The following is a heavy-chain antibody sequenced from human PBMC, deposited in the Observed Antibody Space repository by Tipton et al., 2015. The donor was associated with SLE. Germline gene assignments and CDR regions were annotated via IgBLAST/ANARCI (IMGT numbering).Heavy chain of an antibody. V-gene: IGHV4-34*01. J-gene: IGHJ3*02. CDR2: INHTGST. D-gene: IGHD1-14*01. CDR1: GDSLSGYY. Sequence: TLSLTCAVYGDSLSGYYWSWIRQPPGKGLEWFVEINHTGSTNYNPSLKSRVTISVDTSKKHFSLTLNSVTAADTAVYYCARSPRGAFDIWGQGTMVTVSS. CDR3: ARSPRGAFDI.